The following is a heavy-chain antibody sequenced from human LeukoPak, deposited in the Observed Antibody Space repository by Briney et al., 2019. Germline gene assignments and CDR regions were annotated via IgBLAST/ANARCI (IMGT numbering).Heavy chain of an antibody. J-gene: IGHJ3*02. CDR3: ARGGVLVRAFDI. CDR2: INHSGST. Sequence: KPSETLSLTCAVYGGSFSGYYWSWIRQPPGKGLEWIGEINHSGSTNYNPSLKSRVTISVDTSKNQFSLKLSSVTAADTAVYYCARGGVLVRAFDIWGQGTMVTVSS. D-gene: IGHD6-13*01. CDR1: GGSFSGYY. V-gene: IGHV4-34*01.